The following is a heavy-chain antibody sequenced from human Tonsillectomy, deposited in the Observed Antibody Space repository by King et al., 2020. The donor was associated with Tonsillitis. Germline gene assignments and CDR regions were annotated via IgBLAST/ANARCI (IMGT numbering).Heavy chain of an antibody. CDR1: GFPFSSSR. Sequence: PLFSSLGGLVPPLVSLILSCAASGFPFSSSRMTWVRQAPGTGLEWVSSISRSSSYIYYADSVTGRFTLSRDNATPSLYLQMNSLRAEDTAGEEGERGKEREGEGRDDGGKGTRVT. V-gene: IGHV3-21*01. CDR2: ISRSSSYI. CDR3: ERGKEREGEGRDD. D-gene: IGHD3-16*01. J-gene: IGHJ4*02.